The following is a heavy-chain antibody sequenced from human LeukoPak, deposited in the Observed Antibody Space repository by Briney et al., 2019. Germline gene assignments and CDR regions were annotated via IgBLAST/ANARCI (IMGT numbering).Heavy chain of an antibody. V-gene: IGHV3-21*06. CDR1: GFTFSRYT. J-gene: IGHJ4*02. D-gene: IGHD6-19*01. CDR3: AGGIAVDFDY. CDR2: IRSDTTY. Sequence: PGGSLRPSCAASGFTFSRYTMNWVRQAPGKGLEWVSSIRSDTTYTDSVKGRFTISRDNAKGLLYLQMNSLRAEDTAVYYCAGGIAVDFDYWGQGTLVTVSS.